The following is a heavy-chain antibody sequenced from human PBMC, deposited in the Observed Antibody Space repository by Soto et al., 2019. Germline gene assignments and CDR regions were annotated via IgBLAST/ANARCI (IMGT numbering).Heavy chain of an antibody. J-gene: IGHJ4*02. V-gene: IGHV3-23*01. D-gene: IGHD5-12*01. CDR1: GFTFSNYA. Sequence: EVQLLESGGGLVQPGGSLRLSCAASGFTFSNYAMSWVRQAPGKGLEWVSSLSGSGDTTYYADSVKGRFSISRDNSENTLSLQMNSLRAEDTAVYYCAKVKTWTYLDYWGQGTLVTVSS. CDR2: LSGSGDTT. CDR3: AKVKTWTYLDY.